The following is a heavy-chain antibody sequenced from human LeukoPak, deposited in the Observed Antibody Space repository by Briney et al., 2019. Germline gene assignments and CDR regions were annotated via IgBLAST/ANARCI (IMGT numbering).Heavy chain of an antibody. J-gene: IGHJ4*02. Sequence: GASVKVSCKASGYTFTGYYMHWVRQAPGQGLEWMGCINPDSGGTNSAQKFQGRVTMTRDTSISTAYMELSRLRSDDTAMYYCARVVGYCSYTSCSPFDYWGQGTLVTVSS. CDR1: GYTFTGYY. CDR3: ARVVGYCSYTSCSPFDY. CDR2: INPDSGGT. V-gene: IGHV1-2*02. D-gene: IGHD2-2*01.